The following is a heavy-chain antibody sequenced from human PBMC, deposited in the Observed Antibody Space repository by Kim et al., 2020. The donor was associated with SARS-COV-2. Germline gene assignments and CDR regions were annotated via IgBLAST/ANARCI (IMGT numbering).Heavy chain of an antibody. Sequence: ASVKVSCKASGYPFNNYVLHWVRPAPGQSLEWMGWINGGNGNTKYSQKFQGTVTITRDTSVSTVYLDLSTLRSEDTDVYYCARQDTSTFNWLDPWGQGTLVTVSS. V-gene: IGHV1-3*01. CDR2: INGGNGNT. CDR3: ARQDTSTFNWLDP. D-gene: IGHD2-2*01. CDR1: GYPFNNYV. J-gene: IGHJ5*02.